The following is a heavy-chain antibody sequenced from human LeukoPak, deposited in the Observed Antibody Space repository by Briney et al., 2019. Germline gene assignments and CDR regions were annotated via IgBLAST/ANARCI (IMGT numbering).Heavy chain of an antibody. J-gene: IGHJ3*01. Sequence: PGGSLRLSCAASGFTFSSYAMNWVRQAPGKGLEWVSGITGSSGGTYYADSVKGRFTISRDSSKNTLYLQMKSLRVEDTAVYYCAKRADYYDSSRALYDAFDLWGQGTMVTVSS. CDR2: ITGSSGGT. V-gene: IGHV3-23*01. D-gene: IGHD3-16*01. CDR1: GFTFSSYA. CDR3: AKRADYYDSSRALYDAFDL.